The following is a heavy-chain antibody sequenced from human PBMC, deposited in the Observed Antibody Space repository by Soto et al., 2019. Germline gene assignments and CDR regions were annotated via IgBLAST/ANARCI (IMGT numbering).Heavy chain of an antibody. CDR1: GYTFTSYG. CDR3: ARVTTPYYDFWSGYWGFDY. CDR2: ISAYNGNT. Sequence: QVQLVQSGAEVKKPGASVKVSCKASGYTFTSYGISWVRRAPVQGLEWMGWISAYNGNTNYAQKLQGRVTMTTDTTTSTAYMELRSLRSDDTAVYYCARVTTPYYDFWSGYWGFDYWGQGTLVTVSS. J-gene: IGHJ4*02. V-gene: IGHV1-18*01. D-gene: IGHD3-3*01.